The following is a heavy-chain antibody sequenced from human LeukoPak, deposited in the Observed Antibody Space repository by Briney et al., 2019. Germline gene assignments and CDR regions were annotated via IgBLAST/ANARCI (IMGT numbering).Heavy chain of an antibody. V-gene: IGHV4-4*07. CDR2: IETSGNT. D-gene: IGHD1-1*01. CDR3: ARTVPISVPTYGTNGFDP. Sequence: SGTLSLTCTVSGGSISSYYWTWIRQPAGKGLEWIGRIETSGNTKYNPSLKSRVSMSVETAKNQFSLKLRFVTAAATAASYCARTVPISVPTYGTNGFDPWGQGTLVTVTS. J-gene: IGHJ5*02. CDR1: GGSISSYY.